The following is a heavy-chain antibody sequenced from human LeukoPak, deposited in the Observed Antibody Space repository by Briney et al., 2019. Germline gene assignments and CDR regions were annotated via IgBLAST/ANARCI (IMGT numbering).Heavy chain of an antibody. J-gene: IGHJ4*02. Sequence: GSLRLSCAASGFTFSDYYMSWIRQAPGKGLEWVSYISSSGSTIYYADSVKGRFTISRDNAKNSLYLQMNSLRAEDTAVYYCARDGIVVVPAAIIGVFDYWGQGTLVTVCS. CDR1: GFTFSDYY. CDR3: ARDGIVVVPAAIIGVFDY. CDR2: ISSSGSTI. V-gene: IGHV3-11*01. D-gene: IGHD2-2*02.